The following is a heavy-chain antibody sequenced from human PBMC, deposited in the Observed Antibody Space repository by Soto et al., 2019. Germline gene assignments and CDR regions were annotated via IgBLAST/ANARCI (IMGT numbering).Heavy chain of an antibody. CDR2: INPHGGST. V-gene: IGHV1-46*01. CDR3: ARSSGGNFGIIIEGSNWFDP. Sequence: QVQLVQSGAEVKRPGASVKVSCKAPGDTFTSYYLNWVRQAPGQGLEWMGVINPHGGSTKYAQKFQGRITMTRDTSRRTVYMELSSLRSDDTAIYYCARSSGGNFGIIIEGSNWFDPWGQGTLVTVSS. J-gene: IGHJ5*02. CDR1: GDTFTSYY. D-gene: IGHD3-3*01.